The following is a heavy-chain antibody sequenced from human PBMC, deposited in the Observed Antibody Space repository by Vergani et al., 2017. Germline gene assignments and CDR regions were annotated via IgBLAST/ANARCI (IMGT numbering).Heavy chain of an antibody. CDR1: GGSISSYY. V-gene: IGHV4-59*01. CDR3: ARVKYYYGSGSYSGDNWFDP. Sequence: QAQLQESGPGLVKPSETLSLTCTVSGGSISSYYWSWIRQPPGKGLEWIGYIYYSGSTNYNPSLKSRVTISVDTSKNQFSLKLSSVTAADTAVYYCARVKYYYGSGSYSGDNWFDPWGQGTLVTVSS. D-gene: IGHD3-10*01. CDR2: IYYSGST. J-gene: IGHJ5*02.